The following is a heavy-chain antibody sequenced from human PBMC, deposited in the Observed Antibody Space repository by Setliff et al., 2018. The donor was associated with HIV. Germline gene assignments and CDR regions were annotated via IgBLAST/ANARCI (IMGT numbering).Heavy chain of an antibody. J-gene: IGHJ3*02. CDR1: GYTFTGYY. V-gene: IGHV1-24*01. CDR3: AKERFTLIGLDSFDI. CDR2: FDPQDGET. D-gene: IGHD3-22*01. Sequence: ASVKVSCKASGYTFTGYYMHWARQAPGQGLEWMGYFDPQDGETVYAQKFQGRVTLTEDTSTDTAYMELSSLTSEDTAVYYCAKERFTLIGLDSFDIWGQGTMVTVSS.